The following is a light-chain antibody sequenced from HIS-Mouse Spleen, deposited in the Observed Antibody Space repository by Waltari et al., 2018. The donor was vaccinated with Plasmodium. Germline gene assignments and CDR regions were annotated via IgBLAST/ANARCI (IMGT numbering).Light chain of an antibody. CDR3: QQRSNWPPLT. CDR2: DAS. CDR1: QSVSSY. V-gene: IGKV3-11*01. J-gene: IGKJ4*01. Sequence: EIVLTQSPATLSLSPRERATLSCRASQSVSSYLASYQQKPGQAPRLLIYDASNRATGIPARFSGSGSGTDFTLTISSLEPEDFAVYYCQQRSNWPPLTFGGGTKVEIK.